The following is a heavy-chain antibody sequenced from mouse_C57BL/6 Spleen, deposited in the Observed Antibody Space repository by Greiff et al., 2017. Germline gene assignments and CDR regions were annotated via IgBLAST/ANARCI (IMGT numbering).Heavy chain of an antibody. CDR3: ARSDDGYCGD. J-gene: IGHJ2*01. V-gene: IGHV1-76*01. D-gene: IGHD2-3*01. CDR2: IYPGSGNT. CDR1: GYTFTDYY. Sequence: QVQLKQSGAELVRPGASVKLSCKASGYTFTDYYINWVKQRPGQGLEWIARIYPGSGNTYYNEKFKGKATLTAEKSSSTAYMQLSSLTSEDSAVYVCARSDDGYCGDWGQGTTLTVSS.